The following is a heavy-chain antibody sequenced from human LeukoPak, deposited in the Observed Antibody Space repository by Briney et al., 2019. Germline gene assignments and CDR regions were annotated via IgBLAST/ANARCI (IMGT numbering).Heavy chain of an antibody. Sequence: SETLSLTCTVSGGSTSSDDYYWSWIRQPPGKGLEWIGYIYYTGSTYYNPSLKSRVTISVDTSKNHFSLKLSSVTAADTAVYFCARGTTVTSFDYWGQGTLVTVSS. V-gene: IGHV4-30-4*01. CDR3: ARGTTVTSFDY. CDR1: GGSTSSDDYY. J-gene: IGHJ4*02. D-gene: IGHD4-11*01. CDR2: IYYTGST.